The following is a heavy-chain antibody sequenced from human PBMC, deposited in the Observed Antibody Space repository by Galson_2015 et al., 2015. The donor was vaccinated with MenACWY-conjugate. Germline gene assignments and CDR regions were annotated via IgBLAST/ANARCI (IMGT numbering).Heavy chain of an antibody. CDR1: GFTFSSYA. CDR3: VKGGSSWYGNFDY. Sequence: SLRLSCAASGFTFSSYAMHWVRQAPGKGLEYVSAISSNGGSTYYADSVKGRFTISRDNSKNTLYLQMSSLRAEDTAVYYCVKGGSSWYGNFDYWGQGTLVTVSS. V-gene: IGHV3-64D*06. CDR2: ISSNGGST. D-gene: IGHD6-13*01. J-gene: IGHJ4*02.